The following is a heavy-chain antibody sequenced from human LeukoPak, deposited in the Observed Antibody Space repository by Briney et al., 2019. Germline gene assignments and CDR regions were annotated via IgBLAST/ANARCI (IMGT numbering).Heavy chain of an antibody. D-gene: IGHD3-22*01. Sequence: GGSLRLSCAASGFTFSTYAMSWVRQAPGKGLEWVSVIYSGGSTSYADSVKGRFTISRDNSRNTVSLQMNTLRAEDTAVYYCARGNSYDSSGYPEYFQNWGQGTLVTVSS. CDR2: IYSGGST. CDR1: GFTFSTYA. CDR3: ARGNSYDSSGYPEYFQN. J-gene: IGHJ1*01. V-gene: IGHV3-66*01.